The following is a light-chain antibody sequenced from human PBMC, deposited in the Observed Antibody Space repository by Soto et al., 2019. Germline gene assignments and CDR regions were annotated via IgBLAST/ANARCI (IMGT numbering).Light chain of an antibody. CDR2: AAS. CDR1: QSVTSSY. V-gene: IGKV3-20*01. J-gene: IGKJ4*01. CDR3: QQYGSSPPLT. Sequence: EIVLTQSPCTLSFSPGERAPLSCRASQSVTSSYLAWYQQKPGQAPRLLIYAASSRATGIPDRFSGSGSGTDFTLTISRLEPEDFAVYYCQQYGSSPPLTFGGGTKVDIK.